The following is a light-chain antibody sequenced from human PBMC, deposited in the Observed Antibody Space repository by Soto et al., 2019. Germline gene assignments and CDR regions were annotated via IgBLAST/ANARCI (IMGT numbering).Light chain of an antibody. J-gene: IGLJ2*01. Sequence: QSALTQPRSVSGSPGQSVTISCTGTSSDVGGYNYVSWYQQHPGKAPKLMIYDVHQRALGVPDRFSGSKSGNTASLTISGLQAEDEADYYCCSYAGSYTVFGGGTKLTVL. CDR1: SSDVGGYNY. V-gene: IGLV2-11*01. CDR2: DVH. CDR3: CSYAGSYTV.